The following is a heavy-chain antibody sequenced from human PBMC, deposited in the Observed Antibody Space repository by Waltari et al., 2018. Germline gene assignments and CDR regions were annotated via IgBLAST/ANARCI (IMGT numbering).Heavy chain of an antibody. V-gene: IGHV4-39*01. Sequence: QLQLQESGPGLVKPSETLSLTCTVSGGSIPSSSYFWGWIRQPPGKGLEWIGTISYSGRTYYNPSLMSRVTLSVDTSKNQFSLKLSSVTAAETAVFYCARFSKSANWFDPWGQGTLVTVSS. CDR3: ARFSKSANWFDP. CDR1: GGSIPSSSYF. J-gene: IGHJ5*02. D-gene: IGHD3-3*02. CDR2: ISYSGRT.